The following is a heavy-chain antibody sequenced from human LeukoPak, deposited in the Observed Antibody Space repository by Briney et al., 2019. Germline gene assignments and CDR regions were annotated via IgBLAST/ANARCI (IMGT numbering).Heavy chain of an antibody. CDR1: GGTFSSYA. V-gene: IGHV1-69*13. J-gene: IGHJ6*04. CDR2: IIPIFGTA. CDR3: AVGYCSGGSCYGYYYGMDV. D-gene: IGHD2-15*01. Sequence: SVKVSCKASGGTFSSYAISWVRQAPGQGLEWMGGIIPIFGTANYAQKFQGRVTITADESTSTAYMELSSLRSEDTAVYYCAVGYCSGGSCYGYYYGMDVWGKGTTVTVSS.